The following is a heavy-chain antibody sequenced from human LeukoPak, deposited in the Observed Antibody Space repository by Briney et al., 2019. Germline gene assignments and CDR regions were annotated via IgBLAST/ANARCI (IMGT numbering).Heavy chain of an antibody. J-gene: IGHJ4*02. V-gene: IGHV3-43*01. CDR2: ISWNGARI. Sequence: GGSLRLSCAASGFMFAEYTMHWVRQAPGKGLEWVSLISWNGARIHYGDSVKGRFTFSRDNSKNSLYLQMNSLRTEDTALYYCVKDLVAASENVRGWYPMDYWGQGTLVTVSS. D-gene: IGHD6-19*01. CDR1: GFMFAEYT. CDR3: VKDLVAASENVRGWYPMDY.